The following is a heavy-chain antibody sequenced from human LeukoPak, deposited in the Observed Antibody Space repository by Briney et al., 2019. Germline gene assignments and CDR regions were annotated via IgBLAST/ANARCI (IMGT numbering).Heavy chain of an antibody. CDR3: AAHLKGSGSYQYFDY. J-gene: IGHJ4*02. CDR1: AFTFSSYA. CDR2: IWYDGGYK. V-gene: IGHV3-33*08. D-gene: IGHD3-10*01. Sequence: GGSLSLSCAASAFTFSSYAMHQVRQAPGKGLEWVAVIWYDGGYKYNTDSVKGRFTISRDNSKNTLYLQMNSLRAEDTAVYYCAAHLKGSGSYQYFDYWGQGTLVTVSS.